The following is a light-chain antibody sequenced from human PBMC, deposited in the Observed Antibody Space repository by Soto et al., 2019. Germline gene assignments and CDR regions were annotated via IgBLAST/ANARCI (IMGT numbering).Light chain of an antibody. CDR2: EVS. CDR1: SSDVGSNNL. J-gene: IGLJ1*01. CDR3: CSYAGRSASDV. V-gene: IGLV2-23*02. Sequence: QSALSQPASVSGSPGQSITISCTGTSSDVGSNNLVSWYQQHPGKAPKLMIYEVSKRPSGISNRFSGSKSGNTASLTISGLQAEYEADYYCCSYAGRSASDVFGAGTKLTVL.